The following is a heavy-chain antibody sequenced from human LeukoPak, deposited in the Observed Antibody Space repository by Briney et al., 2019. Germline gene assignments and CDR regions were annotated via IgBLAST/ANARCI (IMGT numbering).Heavy chain of an antibody. J-gene: IGHJ6*02. CDR2: INPNSGGT. V-gene: IGHV1-2*02. D-gene: IGHD1-26*01. Sequence: ASVKVSCKASVYTFTGYYMHGVRQAPGQGLEGMGWINPNSGGTNYAQKFQGRVTMTKDTSISTAYMELSRLRSDDTAVYYCARAPWEDPLYYYYYGMDVWGQGTTVTASS. CDR1: VYTFTGYY. CDR3: ARAPWEDPLYYYYYGMDV.